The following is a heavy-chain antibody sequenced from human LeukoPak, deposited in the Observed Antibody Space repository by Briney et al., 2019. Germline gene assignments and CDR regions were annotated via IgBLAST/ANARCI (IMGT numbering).Heavy chain of an antibody. Sequence: GGSLRLSCAASGFTFSTYWMTWVRQAPGKGLEWVATINQDGGGRYYVDSVKGRFTVSRDNGKNSLYLQMNSLRAEDTAVYYCARDRYYDILTGYYNWGQGTLVTVSS. D-gene: IGHD3-9*01. CDR1: GFTFSTYW. CDR2: INQDGGGR. J-gene: IGHJ4*02. V-gene: IGHV3-7*05. CDR3: ARDRYYDILTGYYN.